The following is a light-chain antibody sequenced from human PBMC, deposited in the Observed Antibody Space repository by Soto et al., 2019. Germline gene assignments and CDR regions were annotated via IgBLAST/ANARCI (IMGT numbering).Light chain of an antibody. J-gene: IGKJ1*01. V-gene: IGKV1-5*01. CDR2: DVS. CDR3: QQYNRYWT. Sequence: DIQMTQSPSTLYTCVGEEFTFTFRASQNISSWLAWYQQKPGKAPKLLIYDVSSLESGVPSRFSGSGSETEFTLTISSLFPDDFATYYCQQYNRYWTFGQGTKVDTK. CDR1: QNISSW.